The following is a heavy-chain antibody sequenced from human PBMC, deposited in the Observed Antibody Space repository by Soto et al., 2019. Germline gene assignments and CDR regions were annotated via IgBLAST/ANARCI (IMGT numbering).Heavy chain of an antibody. V-gene: IGHV1-69*01. D-gene: IGHD6-19*01. J-gene: IGHJ6*02. CDR1: GGTFSSYA. CDR2: IIPIFGTA. Sequence: SVKVSCKASGGTFSSYAISWVRQAPGQGLEWMGGIIPIFGTANYAQKFQGRVTITADESTSTAYMELSSLRSEDTAVYYCARVSIGSGWSDYYYGMDVWGQGTTVTVSS. CDR3: ARVSIGSGWSDYYYGMDV.